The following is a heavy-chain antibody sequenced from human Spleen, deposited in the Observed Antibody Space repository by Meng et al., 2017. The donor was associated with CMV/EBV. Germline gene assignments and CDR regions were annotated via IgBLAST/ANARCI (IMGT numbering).Heavy chain of an antibody. CDR2: ISYDGSNK. V-gene: IGHV3-30-3*01. CDR3: ARTDSRYYFDY. J-gene: IGHJ4*02. CDR1: GFIFSSYA. Sequence: GESLKISCAASGFIFSSYAMHWVRQAPGKGLEWVAVISYDGSNKYYADSVKGRFTISRDNSKNTLYLQMNSLRAEDTAVYYCARTDSRYYFDYWGQGTLVTVSS.